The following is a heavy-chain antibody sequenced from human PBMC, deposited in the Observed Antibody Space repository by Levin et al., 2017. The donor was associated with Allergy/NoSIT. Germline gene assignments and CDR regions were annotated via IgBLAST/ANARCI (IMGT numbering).Heavy chain of an antibody. J-gene: IGHJ5*02. CDR3: ARLVVVPATNWFDP. Sequence: PSETLSLTCTVSGGSVSSGSYYWSWIRQPPGKGLEWIGYIYYSGSTNYNPSLKSRVTISVDTSKNQFSLKLSSVTAADTAVYYCARLVVVPATNWFDPWGQGTLVTVSS. V-gene: IGHV4-61*01. CDR1: GGSVSSGSYY. D-gene: IGHD2-2*01. CDR2: IYYSGST.